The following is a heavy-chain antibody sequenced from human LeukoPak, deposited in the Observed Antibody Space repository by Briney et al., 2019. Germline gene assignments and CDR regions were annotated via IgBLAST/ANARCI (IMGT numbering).Heavy chain of an antibody. Sequence: GASVKVSCKVSGYTLTELSMHWVRQAPGKGLEWMGGFDPEDGETIYAQKFQGRVTMTEDTSTDTAYMELSSLRSEDTAVYYCARGGHSYGLPKADDAFDIWGQGTMVTVSS. CDR2: FDPEDGET. J-gene: IGHJ3*02. CDR3: ARGGHSYGLPKADDAFDI. V-gene: IGHV1-24*01. CDR1: GYTLTELS. D-gene: IGHD5-18*01.